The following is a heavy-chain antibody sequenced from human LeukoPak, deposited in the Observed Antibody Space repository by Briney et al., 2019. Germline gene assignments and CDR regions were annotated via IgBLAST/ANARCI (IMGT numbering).Heavy chain of an antibody. CDR3: TTGKYCSGGSCYSRSVILYYFDY. J-gene: IGHJ4*02. CDR1: GFTFSNAW. CDR2: IKSKTDGGTT. Sequence: GGSLRLSCAASGFTFSNAWMSWVRQAPGKGLEWVGRIKSKTDGGTTDYAAPVKGRFTISRDDSKNTLYLQMNSLKTEDTAVYYCTTGKYCSGGSCYSRSVILYYFDYWGQGTLVTVSS. D-gene: IGHD2-15*01. V-gene: IGHV3-15*01.